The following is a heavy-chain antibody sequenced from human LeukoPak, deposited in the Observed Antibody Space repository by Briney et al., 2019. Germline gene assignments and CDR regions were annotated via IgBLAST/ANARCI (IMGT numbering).Heavy chain of an antibody. CDR3: ARDPAPQGWFDS. V-gene: IGHV3-11*04. Sequence: GGSLRLSCAASGFTFSDYYMSWIRQAPGKGLEWVSYISSSGSTIYYADSVKGRFTISRDNAKNILYLQMNSLRAEDTAVYHCARDPAPQGWFDSWGQGTLVTVSS. J-gene: IGHJ5*01. CDR2: ISSSGSTI. CDR1: GFTFSDYY.